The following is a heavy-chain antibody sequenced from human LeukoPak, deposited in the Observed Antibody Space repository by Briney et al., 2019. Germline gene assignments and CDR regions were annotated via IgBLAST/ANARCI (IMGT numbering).Heavy chain of an antibody. CDR1: GFTFDDYA. CDR2: ISWNSGSI. Sequence: GGSLRLSCAASGFTFDDYAMHWVRQAPGKGLEWVSGISWNSGSIGYADSVKGRFTISRDNAKNSLYLQMNSLRAEDTALYYCAKDRGSMVRGVTASWGQGTLVTVSS. J-gene: IGHJ4*02. D-gene: IGHD3-10*01. V-gene: IGHV3-9*01. CDR3: AKDRGSMVRGVTAS.